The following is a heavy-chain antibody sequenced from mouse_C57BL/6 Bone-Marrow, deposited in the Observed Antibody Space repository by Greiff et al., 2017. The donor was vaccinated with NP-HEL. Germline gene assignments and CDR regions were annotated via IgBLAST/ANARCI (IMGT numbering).Heavy chain of an antibody. CDR2: IDPETGGT. J-gene: IGHJ2*01. CDR1: GYTFTDYE. V-gene: IGHV1-15*01. CDR3: TTTVVATDY. Sequence: VQGVESGAELVRPGASVTLSCKASGYTFTDYEMHWVKQTPVHGLEWIGAIDPETGGTAYNQKFKGKAILTADKSSSTAYMELRSLTSEDSAVYYCTTTVVATDYWGQGTTLTVSS. D-gene: IGHD1-1*01.